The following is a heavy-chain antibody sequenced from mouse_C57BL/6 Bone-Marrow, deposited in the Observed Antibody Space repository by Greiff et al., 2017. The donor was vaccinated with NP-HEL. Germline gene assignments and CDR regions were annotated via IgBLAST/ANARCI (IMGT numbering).Heavy chain of an antibody. Sequence: VQLQESGPELVKPGASVKISCKASGYAFSSSWMNWVKQRPGKGLEWIGRIYPGDGDTNYNGKFKGKATLTADKSSSTAYMQLSSLTSEDSAVYFCAREAYYGSSLPYYWGQGTTLTVSS. V-gene: IGHV1-82*01. D-gene: IGHD1-1*01. CDR2: IYPGDGDT. J-gene: IGHJ2*01. CDR3: AREAYYGSSLPYY. CDR1: GYAFSSSW.